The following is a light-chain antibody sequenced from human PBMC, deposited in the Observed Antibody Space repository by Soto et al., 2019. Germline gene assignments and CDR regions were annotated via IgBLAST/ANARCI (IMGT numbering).Light chain of an antibody. Sequence: EIVLTQSTGTVSLSPGERAARSYRASQSVSNNYLAWYQQKPGQAPRLLIYGASNRATGIPDRFSGSGSGTDFTLTISRLEPEDFAVYYCQQYGSSGTFGQGTKVDIK. CDR3: QQYGSSGT. J-gene: IGKJ1*01. CDR2: GAS. V-gene: IGKV3-20*01. CDR1: QSVSNNY.